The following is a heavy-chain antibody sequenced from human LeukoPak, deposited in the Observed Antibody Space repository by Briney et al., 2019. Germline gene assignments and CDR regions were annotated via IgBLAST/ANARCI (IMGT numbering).Heavy chain of an antibody. J-gene: IGHJ4*02. CDR2: IYTTGGT. CDR3: ARVESGSHDY. D-gene: IGHD1-26*01. CDR1: GGSISTYY. Sequence: PSETLSLTCSVSGGSISTYYWSWIRQPAGKGLEWIGRIYTTGGTNYNPSLKSRVTMSVDTSKNQFSLKLSSVTAADTAVYYCARVESGSHDYWGQGTLVTVSS. V-gene: IGHV4-4*07.